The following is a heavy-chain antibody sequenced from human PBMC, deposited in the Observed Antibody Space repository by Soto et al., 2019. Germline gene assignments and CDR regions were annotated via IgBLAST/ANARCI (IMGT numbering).Heavy chain of an antibody. Sequence: QVQLVESGGGVVQPGRSLRLSCAASGFTFSSFGMHWVRQAPGKGLEGVAVISYDGSNKYYGDSVKGRFTISRDNSKNTLYLQMNSLRAEDTAVYYCAKDIPHWGQGTLVTVSS. CDR3: AKDIPH. CDR2: ISYDGSNK. D-gene: IGHD2-21*01. J-gene: IGHJ4*02. V-gene: IGHV3-30*18. CDR1: GFTFSSFG.